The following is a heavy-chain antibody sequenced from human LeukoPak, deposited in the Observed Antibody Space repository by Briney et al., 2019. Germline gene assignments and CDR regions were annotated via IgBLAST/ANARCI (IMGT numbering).Heavy chain of an antibody. D-gene: IGHD3-22*01. Sequence: GASVKVSCKASGGTFSSYAISWARQAPGQGLEWMGGIIPIFGTANYAQKFQGRVTITADESTSTAYMELSSLRSEDTAVYYCASSSYYDSSGYPPGSAFDIWGQGTMVTVSS. CDR1: GGTFSSYA. CDR3: ASSSYYDSSGYPPGSAFDI. V-gene: IGHV1-69*13. J-gene: IGHJ3*02. CDR2: IIPIFGTA.